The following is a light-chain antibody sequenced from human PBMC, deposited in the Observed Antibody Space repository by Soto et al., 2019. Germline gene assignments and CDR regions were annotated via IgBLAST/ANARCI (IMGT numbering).Light chain of an antibody. V-gene: IGKV3-15*01. CDR2: GAS. Sequence: EIVLTPSPGTLSLSPGERATLSCRASQSVGSNLAWYQQKPGQAPRLLIYGASTRVTGIPARFSGSGSGTEFTLTISSLQSEDFAVYHCQQYYNWWTFGQGTKVDI. CDR1: QSVGSN. CDR3: QQYYNWWT. J-gene: IGKJ1*01.